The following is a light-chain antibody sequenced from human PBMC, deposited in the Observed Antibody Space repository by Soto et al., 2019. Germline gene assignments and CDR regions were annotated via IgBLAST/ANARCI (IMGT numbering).Light chain of an antibody. Sequence: ETVLTQSPGTLSLSPGERATLSCRASQSISSGYLAWYQQRPGQAPRLLISGASNMATGIPDRFSGSGSGTDFTLTISRLEPEDVAVYYCQQDGGSPLVTFGGGTKVEIK. CDR2: GAS. V-gene: IGKV3-20*01. J-gene: IGKJ4*01. CDR3: QQDGGSPLVT. CDR1: QSISSGY.